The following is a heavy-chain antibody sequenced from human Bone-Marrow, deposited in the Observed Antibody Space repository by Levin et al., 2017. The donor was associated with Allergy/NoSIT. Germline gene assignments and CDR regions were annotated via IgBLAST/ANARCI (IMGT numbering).Heavy chain of an antibody. CDR2: THYHGIT. Sequence: PSETLSLTCNVSGGSISSGTYFWVWLRQPPEKGLEWIGSTHYHGITNYNPFLKSRVAISVDTSKNWFSLKLNSVTATDTSVYYCARRDQYKSGWVPGFDYWGQGSLVTVSS. CDR1: GGSISSGTYF. D-gene: IGHD6-19*01. V-gene: IGHV4-39*01. J-gene: IGHJ4*02. CDR3: ARRDQYKSGWVPGFDY.